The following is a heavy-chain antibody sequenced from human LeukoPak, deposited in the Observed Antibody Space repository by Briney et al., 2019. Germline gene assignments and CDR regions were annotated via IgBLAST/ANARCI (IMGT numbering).Heavy chain of an antibody. CDR2: IYPGDSDT. J-gene: IGHJ3*02. CDR3: ARRVYYGSGSYFEITVAAFDI. Sequence: GESLKISCEGSGYSFTNYWIGWVRQMPGKGLEWMGTIYPGDSDTRCSPSFQGQVTISADKSISTAYLQWSSLKASDTAMYYCARRVYYGSGSYFEITVAAFDIWGQGTMVTVSS. V-gene: IGHV5-51*01. CDR1: GYSFTNYW. D-gene: IGHD3-10*01.